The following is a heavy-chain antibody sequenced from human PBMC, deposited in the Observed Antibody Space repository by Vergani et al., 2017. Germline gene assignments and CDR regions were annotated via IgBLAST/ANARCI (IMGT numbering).Heavy chain of an antibody. D-gene: IGHD6-19*01. Sequence: QVQLQESGPGLVKPSQTLSLTCTVSGGSISSGSYYWSWIRQPAGKGLEWIGRIYTSGSTNYNPSLKSRVTMSVDTSKNQFSQKLSSVTAADTAVYYCARPRWGRILDIAVLGGGFNSWGQGTLVTVSS. CDR2: IYTSGST. J-gene: IGHJ4*02. CDR1: GGSISSGSYY. V-gene: IGHV4-61*02. CDR3: ARPRWGRILDIAVLGGGFNS.